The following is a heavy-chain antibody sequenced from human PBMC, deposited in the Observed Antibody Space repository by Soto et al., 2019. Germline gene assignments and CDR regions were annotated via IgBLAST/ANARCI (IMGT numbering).Heavy chain of an antibody. D-gene: IGHD3-10*01. CDR1: GGTFSSYA. CDR2: IIPIFGTA. CDR3: ARGWGSVNYYYGMDV. J-gene: IGHJ6*02. Sequence: VASVKVSCKASGGTFSSYAISWVRQAPGQGLEWMGGIIPIFGTANYAQKFQGRVTITADESTSTAYMELSSLRSEDTAVYYCARGWGSVNYYYGMDVWGQGTTVTVSS. V-gene: IGHV1-69*13.